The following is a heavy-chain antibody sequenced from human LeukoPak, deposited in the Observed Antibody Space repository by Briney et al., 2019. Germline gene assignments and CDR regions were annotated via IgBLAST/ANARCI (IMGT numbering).Heavy chain of an antibody. D-gene: IGHD3-10*01. CDR2: ISYDGSNK. CDR1: GFTFSSYA. CDR3: ARDHSGSGSYRVNWFDP. Sequence: GRSLRLSCAASGFTFSSYAMHWVRQAPGKGLEWVAVISYDGSNKYYADSVKGRFTISRDNSKNTLYLQMNSLRAEDTAVYYCARDHSGSGSYRVNWFDPWGQGTLVTVSS. V-gene: IGHV3-30*04. J-gene: IGHJ5*02.